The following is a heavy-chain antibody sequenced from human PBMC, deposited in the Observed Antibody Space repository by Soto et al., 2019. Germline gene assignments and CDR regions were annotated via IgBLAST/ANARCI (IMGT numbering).Heavy chain of an antibody. D-gene: IGHD6-19*01. V-gene: IGHV1-69*01. Sequence: QVQLVQSGAEVKKPGSSVKVSCKASGGTFSSYAISWVRQAPGQGLEWMGGIIPIFGTANYAQKFQGRVTITADESTSTAYMELGSLRSEDTAVYYCARSIVAVAGTGGYYYYGMDVWGQGTTVTVSS. J-gene: IGHJ6*02. CDR3: ARSIVAVAGTGGYYYYGMDV. CDR2: IIPIFGTA. CDR1: GGTFSSYA.